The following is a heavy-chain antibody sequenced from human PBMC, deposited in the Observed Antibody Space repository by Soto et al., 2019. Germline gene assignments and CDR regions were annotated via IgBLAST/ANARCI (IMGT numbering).Heavy chain of an antibody. D-gene: IGHD5-18*01. V-gene: IGHV1-2*04. CDR3: ARSANAPLYSYYGMDV. Sequence: ASVKVSCKASGYTFTGYYMHWVRQAPGQGLEWMGWINPNSGGTNYAQKFQGWVTMTRDTSISTAYMELSRLRSDDTAVYYCARSANAPLYSYYGMDVWGQGTTVTVSS. J-gene: IGHJ6*02. CDR2: INPNSGGT. CDR1: GYTFTGYY.